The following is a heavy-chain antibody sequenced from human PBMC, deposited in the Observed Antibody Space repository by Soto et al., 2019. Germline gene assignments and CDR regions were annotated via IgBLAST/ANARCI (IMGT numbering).Heavy chain of an antibody. CDR2: MSGSGDST. CDR1: GFTFRNYA. D-gene: IGHD3-10*01. V-gene: IGHV3-23*01. J-gene: IGHJ4*02. CDR3: ATSGYESGSYSFDY. Sequence: EVELLESGGGLVQPGGSVRISCAASGFTFRNYAMNWVRQAPGKGLEWVSAMSGSGDSTYYADSLKGRFTISRDNSKNTLSLQMTSRRAEDTAVYYCATSGYESGSYSFDYWGQGTLVTVSS.